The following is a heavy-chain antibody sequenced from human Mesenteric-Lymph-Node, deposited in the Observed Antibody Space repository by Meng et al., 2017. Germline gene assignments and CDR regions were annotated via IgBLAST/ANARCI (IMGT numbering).Heavy chain of an antibody. V-gene: IGHV3-33*01. Sequence: GESLKISCAASGFTFSSYGMHWVRQAPGKGLEWVAVIWYDGSNKYYADSVKGRFTISRDNSRNTLYLQMNSLRAEDTAVYYCARDRGSGWDYWGQGTLVTVSS. CDR1: GFTFSSYG. CDR3: ARDRGSGWDY. D-gene: IGHD6-19*01. J-gene: IGHJ4*02. CDR2: IWYDGSNK.